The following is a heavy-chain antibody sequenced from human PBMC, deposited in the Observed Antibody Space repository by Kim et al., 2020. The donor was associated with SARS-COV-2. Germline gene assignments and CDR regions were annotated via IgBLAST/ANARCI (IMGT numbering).Heavy chain of an antibody. CDR2: ISYDGSNK. J-gene: IGHJ4*02. CDR3: AKGEYYDSSGWADFDY. V-gene: IGHV3-30*18. CDR1: GFTFSSYG. D-gene: IGHD3-22*01. Sequence: GGSLRLSCAASGFTFSSYGMHWVRQAPGKGLEWVAVISYDGSNKYYADSVKGRFTISRDNSKNTLYLQMNSLRAEDTAVYYCAKGEYYDSSGWADFDYWGQGTLVTVSS.